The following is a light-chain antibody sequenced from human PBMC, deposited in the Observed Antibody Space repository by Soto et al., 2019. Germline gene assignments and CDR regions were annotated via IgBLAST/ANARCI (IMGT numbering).Light chain of an antibody. V-gene: IGLV1-44*01. Sequence: QSALTQPPSASGTPGQRVTVSCSGSRSNIGSNTAHWYQQLPGAAPKLLIYRDNQRPSGVPDRFSGSKSGTSASLAISGLQSEDEGDYYRATWDDSQNVLYVFGTGTKVTVL. CDR3: ATWDDSQNVLYV. CDR1: RSNIGSNT. J-gene: IGLJ1*01. CDR2: RDN.